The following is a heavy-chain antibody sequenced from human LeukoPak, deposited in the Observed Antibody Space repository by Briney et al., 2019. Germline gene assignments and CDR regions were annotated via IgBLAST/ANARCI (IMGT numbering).Heavy chain of an antibody. CDR2: INPNSGGT. CDR1: GGTFSSYA. D-gene: IGHD2-21*01. CDR3: AIAFPDY. Sequence: ASVKVSCKASGGTFSSYAISWVRQAPGQGLEWMGWINPNSGGTNYAQKFQGRVTMTRDTSISTAYMELSRLRSDDTAVYYCAIAFPDYWGQGTLVTVSS. V-gene: IGHV1-2*02. J-gene: IGHJ4*02.